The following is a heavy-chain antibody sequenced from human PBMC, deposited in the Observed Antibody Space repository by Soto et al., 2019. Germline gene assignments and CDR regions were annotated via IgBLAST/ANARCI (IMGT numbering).Heavy chain of an antibody. J-gene: IGHJ2*01. D-gene: IGHD1-26*01. Sequence: GGSLRLSCAAAGFTFSSYWMSWVRQAPGKGLEWVANVKPDGSEKWYVDSVKGRFTISRDNAKNSLYLQMNSLRAEDTAVYYCAKDRWDLDWYFDLWGRGTLVTVSS. V-gene: IGHV3-7*01. CDR2: VKPDGSEK. CDR1: GFTFSSYW. CDR3: AKDRWDLDWYFDL.